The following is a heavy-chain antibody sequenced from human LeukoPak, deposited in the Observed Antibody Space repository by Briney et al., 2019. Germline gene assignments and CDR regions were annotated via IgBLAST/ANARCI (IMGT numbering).Heavy chain of an antibody. J-gene: IGHJ4*02. V-gene: IGHV4-61*02. Sequence: PSQTLSLTCTVSGGSISSGSYYWSWIRQPAGKGLEWIGRIYTSGSTNYNPSLKSRVTISVDTSKNQFSLKLSSVTAADTAVYYCARRRGYSYGPRLYFDYWGQGTLVTVSS. CDR2: IYTSGST. CDR1: GGSISSGSYY. CDR3: ARRRGYSYGPRLYFDY. D-gene: IGHD5-18*01.